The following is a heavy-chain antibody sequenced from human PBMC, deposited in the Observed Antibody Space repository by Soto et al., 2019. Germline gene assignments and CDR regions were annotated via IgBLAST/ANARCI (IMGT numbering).Heavy chain of an antibody. CDR3: ARDFRDYYDSSGYSWFDP. CDR2: ISGSGDNT. J-gene: IGHJ5*02. V-gene: IGHV3-23*01. D-gene: IGHD3-22*01. Sequence: GGSLRLSCAASGFTFSSYAMSWVRQAPGKGLEWVSAISGSGDNTYYADSVKGRFTISRDNSKNTLYLQMNSLRADDTAVYYCARDFRDYYDSSGYSWFDPWGQGTLVTVSS. CDR1: GFTFSSYA.